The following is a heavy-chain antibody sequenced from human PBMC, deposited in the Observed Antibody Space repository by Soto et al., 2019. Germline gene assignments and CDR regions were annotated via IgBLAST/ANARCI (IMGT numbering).Heavy chain of an antibody. J-gene: IGHJ3*02. CDR1: GFTFSDYS. CDR3: ARDYDWAFHI. D-gene: IGHD1-1*01. V-gene: IGHV3-48*02. CDR2: IRSSSNI. Sequence: GGSLRLSCAASGFTFSDYSMNWVRQGPGKGLEWISYIRSSSNIFYADSVKGRFTISRDNAKNSVFLQMDSLRDEDTAVYYCARDYDWAFHIWGQGTMVTVSS.